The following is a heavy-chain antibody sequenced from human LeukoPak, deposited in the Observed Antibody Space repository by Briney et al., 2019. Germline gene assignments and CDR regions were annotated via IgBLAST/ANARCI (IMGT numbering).Heavy chain of an antibody. D-gene: IGHD3-9*01. V-gene: IGHV3-30*18. CDR2: ISYDGSNK. CDR1: GFTFSSYG. CDR3: AKGGYFDWLFPDY. J-gene: IGHJ4*02. Sequence: GRSLRLSCAASGFTFSSYGMHWVRQAPGKGLEWVAVISYDGSNKYYADSVKGRFTISRDNYKNTLYLQMNSLRAEDTAVYYCAKGGYFDWLFPDYWGQGTLVTVSS.